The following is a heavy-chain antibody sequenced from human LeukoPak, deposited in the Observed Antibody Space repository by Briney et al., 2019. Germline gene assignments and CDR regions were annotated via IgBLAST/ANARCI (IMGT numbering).Heavy chain of an antibody. D-gene: IGHD3-16*01. CDR1: GGSTSSYY. V-gene: IGHV4-4*09. CDR3: ARHVSSGGMFGAFDI. J-gene: IGHJ3*02. Sequence: SETLSLTCTVSGGSTSSYYWSWIRQPPGKGLEWIGYIYTSGSTNYNPSLKSRVTISVDTFKNQFSLKLSSVTAEDTAVYYCARHVSSGGMFGAFDIWGQGTMVTVSS. CDR2: IYTSGST.